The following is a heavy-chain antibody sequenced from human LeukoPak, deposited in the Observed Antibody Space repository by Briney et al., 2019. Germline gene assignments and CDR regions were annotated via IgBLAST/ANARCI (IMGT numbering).Heavy chain of an antibody. CDR3: ARDGGYYDSSGYYFGY. D-gene: IGHD3-22*01. J-gene: IGHJ4*02. CDR2: IYYSGST. CDR1: GGSISSGGYY. Sequence: PSETLSLTCTVSGGSISSGGYYWSWIRQHPGKGLEWIGYIYYSGSTYYNPSLKSRATISVDTSKNQFSLKLSSVTAADTAVYYCARDGGYYDSSGYYFGYWGQGTLVTVSS. V-gene: IGHV4-31*03.